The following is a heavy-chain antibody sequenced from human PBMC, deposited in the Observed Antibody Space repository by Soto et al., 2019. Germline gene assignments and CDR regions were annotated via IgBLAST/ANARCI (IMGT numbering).Heavy chain of an antibody. CDR3: ARVGSSSWHNFDY. D-gene: IGHD6-13*01. J-gene: IGHJ4*02. CDR1: GFMFSNYA. V-gene: IGHV3-23*01. Sequence: GGSLRLSCAASGFMFSNYAMTWVRQAPGKGLEWVSAMSASGDRAYHADSVKGRFAISRDNSKSTLYLQMNSLRAEDTAVYYCARVGSSSWHNFDYWGQGTLVTVSS. CDR2: MSASGDRA.